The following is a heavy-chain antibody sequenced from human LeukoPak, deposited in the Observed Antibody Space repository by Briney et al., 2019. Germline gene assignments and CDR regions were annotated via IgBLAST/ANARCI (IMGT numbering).Heavy chain of an antibody. CDR1: GGSISSYY. J-gene: IGHJ4*02. CDR3: ARGPGIDFDY. CDR2: IYYSGST. V-gene: IGHV4-59*01. Sequence: PSETLSLTCTVSGGSISSYYWSWIRQPPGKGLEWIGYIYYSGSTNYNPPLKSRVTISVDTSKNQFSLKLSSVTAADTAVYYCARGPGIDFDYWGQGTLVTVSS.